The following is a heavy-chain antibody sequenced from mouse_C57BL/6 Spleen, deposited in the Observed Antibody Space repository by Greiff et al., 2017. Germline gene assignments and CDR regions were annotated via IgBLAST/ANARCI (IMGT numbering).Heavy chain of an antibody. J-gene: IGHJ4*01. CDR2: IDPSDSYT. CDR3: ARRTNWDVGAMDY. V-gene: IGHV1-69*01. D-gene: IGHD4-1*01. Sequence: VQLQQPGAELVMPGASVKLSCKASGYTFTSYWMHWVKQRPGQGLEWIGEIDPSDSYTNYNQKFKGKSTLTVDKSSSTAYMQLSSLTSEDSAVYYCARRTNWDVGAMDYWGQGTSVTVSS. CDR1: GYTFTSYW.